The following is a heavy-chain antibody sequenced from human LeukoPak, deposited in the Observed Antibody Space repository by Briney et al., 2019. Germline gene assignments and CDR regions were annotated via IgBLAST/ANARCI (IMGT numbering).Heavy chain of an antibody. V-gene: IGHV4-59*01. Sequence: PSETLSLTCTVSGGSISSYYWSWIRQPPGKGLEWIGYIYYSGSTNYNPSLKSRATISVDTSKNQFSLKLSSVTAADTAVYYCASRWRDSSGYYYFDYWGQGTLVTVSS. D-gene: IGHD3-22*01. CDR2: IYYSGST. CDR3: ASRWRDSSGYYYFDY. J-gene: IGHJ4*02. CDR1: GGSISSYY.